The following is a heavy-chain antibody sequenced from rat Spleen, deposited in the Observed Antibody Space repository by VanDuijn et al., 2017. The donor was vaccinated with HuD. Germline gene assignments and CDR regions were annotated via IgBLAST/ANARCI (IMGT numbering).Heavy chain of an antibody. J-gene: IGHJ2*01. V-gene: IGHV5-29*01. CDR3: ARRYYSGFDY. D-gene: IGHD1-1*01. CDR2: IIYDGSGT. CDR1: GFTFSRSA. Sequence: EVQLVESGGGLVQPGRSLKLSCAASGFTFSRSAMAWVRQAPKKGPEWVATIIYDGSGTYYRDSVRGRFTISRDNAKTTLYLQMDSLRSEDTATYYCARRYYSGFDYWGQGVMVTVSS.